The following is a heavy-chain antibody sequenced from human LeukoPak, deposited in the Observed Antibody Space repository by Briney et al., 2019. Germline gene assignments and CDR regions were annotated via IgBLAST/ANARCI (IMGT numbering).Heavy chain of an antibody. Sequence: PSETLSLTCTVSGGSISSYYWSWIRQPPGKGLEWIGYIYYSGSTNYNPSLKSRVTISADTSKNQFSLKLSSVTAADTAVYYCARLLGPYGINWFDPWGQGTLVTVSS. J-gene: IGHJ5*02. CDR3: ARLLGPYGINWFDP. D-gene: IGHD4-17*01. V-gene: IGHV4-59*08. CDR1: GGSISSYY. CDR2: IYYSGST.